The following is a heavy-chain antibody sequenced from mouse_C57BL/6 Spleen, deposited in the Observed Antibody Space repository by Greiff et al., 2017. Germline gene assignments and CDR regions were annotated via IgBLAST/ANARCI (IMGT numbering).Heavy chain of an antibody. CDR1: GFTFSNYW. V-gene: IGHV6-3*01. CDR2: IRLKSDNYAT. J-gene: IGHJ3*01. CDR3: TAPSYYLAWFAY. Sequence: EVKLMESGGGLVQPGGSMKLSCVASGFTFSNYWMNWVRQSPEKGLEWVAQIRLKSDNYATHYAESVKGRFTISRDDSKSIVYLQMNNLRAEDTGIYYSTAPSYYLAWFAYWGQGTLVTVSA. D-gene: IGHD2-12*01.